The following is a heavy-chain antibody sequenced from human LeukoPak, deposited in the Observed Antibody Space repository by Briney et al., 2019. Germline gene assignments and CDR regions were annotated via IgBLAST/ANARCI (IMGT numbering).Heavy chain of an antibody. CDR3: ARDPNYGDYGQRFDP. V-gene: IGHV1-58*02. CDR1: GFTFTSSA. Sequence: ASVKVSCKASGFTFTSSAMQWVRQARGQRLEWIGWIVVGSGNTNYAQKFQGRVTMTRDTSMSTVYMELSSLRSEDTAVYYCARDPNYGDYGQRFDPWGQGTLVTVSS. CDR2: IVVGSGNT. J-gene: IGHJ5*02. D-gene: IGHD4-17*01.